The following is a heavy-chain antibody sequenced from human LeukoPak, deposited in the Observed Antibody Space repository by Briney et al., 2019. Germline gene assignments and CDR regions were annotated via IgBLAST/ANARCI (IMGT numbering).Heavy chain of an antibody. Sequence: ASVKVSCKASGYTFTNYGISWVRQAPGQGLEWMGWINPNSGGTNYAQKFQGRVTMTRDTSISTAYMELSRLRSDDTAVYYCARDYFNYYGSGSYYNGGDNWFDPWGQGTLVTVSS. D-gene: IGHD3-10*01. CDR2: INPNSGGT. V-gene: IGHV1-2*02. J-gene: IGHJ5*02. CDR1: GYTFTNYG. CDR3: ARDYFNYYGSGSYYNGGDNWFDP.